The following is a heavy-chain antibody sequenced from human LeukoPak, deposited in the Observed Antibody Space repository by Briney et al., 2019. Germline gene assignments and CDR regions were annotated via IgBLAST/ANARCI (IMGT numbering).Heavy chain of an antibody. J-gene: IGHJ4*02. CDR2: MNPNNGNT. CDR3: ARGRGYSSSWPDY. CDR1: GYTFTSYD. D-gene: IGHD6-13*01. V-gene: IGHV1-8*03. Sequence: GASVKVSCTASGYTFTSYDINWVRQATGQGLEWMGWMNPNNGNTGYAQKFQGRVTITRNTSISTAYMELSSLRSEDTAVYYCARGRGYSSSWPDYWGQGTLVTVSS.